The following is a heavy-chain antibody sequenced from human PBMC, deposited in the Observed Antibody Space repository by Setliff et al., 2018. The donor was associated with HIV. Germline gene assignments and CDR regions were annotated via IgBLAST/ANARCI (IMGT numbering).Heavy chain of an antibody. CDR3: ARERSLITNRRYFDS. CDR1: GYSISSGYY. J-gene: IGHJ4*02. Sequence: SETLSLTCDVSGYSISSGYYWGWIRQPPGKGLEWIGSIYHSGTTYYNPSLKSRVTISVDTSKNQFSLKVSSVTAADTAVYYCARERSLITNRRYFDSWGQGTLVTVS. CDR2: IYHSGTT. V-gene: IGHV4-38-2*01. D-gene: IGHD1-1*01.